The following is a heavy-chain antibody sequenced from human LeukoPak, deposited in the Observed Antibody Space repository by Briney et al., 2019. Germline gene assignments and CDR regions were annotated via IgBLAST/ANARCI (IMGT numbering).Heavy chain of an antibody. CDR2: ISAYNGNT. CDR1: GYTFNSYG. Sequence: GPVQAFCKASGYTFNSYGINFGRQALGQKIEWMGWISAYNGNTNYAQKLQGRVTMTTDTSTSTAYMELRSLRSDDTAVYYCARVGPNTAMVNFDYWGQGTLVTVSS. J-gene: IGHJ4*02. D-gene: IGHD5-18*01. CDR3: ARVGPNTAMVNFDY. V-gene: IGHV1-18*01.